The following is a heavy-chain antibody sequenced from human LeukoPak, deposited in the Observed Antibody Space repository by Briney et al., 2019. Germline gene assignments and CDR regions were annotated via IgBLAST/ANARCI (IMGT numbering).Heavy chain of an antibody. V-gene: IGHV4-34*01. D-gene: IGHD5-12*01. Sequence: SETLSLTCAVYGGSFGGYYWSWIRQPPGKGMEWIGDINHSGSTNYNPSLKSRVTISGDTSKNQFSLKLSSVTATDTAVYYCARLIGYNDYAWGQGTLVTVSS. CDR2: INHSGST. J-gene: IGHJ4*02. CDR1: GGSFGGYY. CDR3: ARLIGYNDYA.